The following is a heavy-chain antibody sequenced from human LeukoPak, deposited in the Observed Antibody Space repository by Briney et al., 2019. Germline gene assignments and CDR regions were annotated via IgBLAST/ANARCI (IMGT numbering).Heavy chain of an antibody. CDR1: GFAFSTYD. V-gene: IGHV3-21*01. CDR2: ISGGSTYI. D-gene: IGHD1-26*01. Sequence: GGSLRLSCTASGFAFSTYDMNWVRQAPGKGLEWVSSISGGSTYIYYIDSVKGRFTISRDNAKNSLYLQMESLSAEDTAVYYCARESGIMVGDYYYYYMDVGGIGPTVTVSS. J-gene: IGHJ6*03. CDR3: ARESGIMVGDYYYYYMDV.